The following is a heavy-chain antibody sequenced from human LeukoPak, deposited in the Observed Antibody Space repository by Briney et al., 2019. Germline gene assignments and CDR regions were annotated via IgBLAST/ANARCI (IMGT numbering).Heavy chain of an antibody. D-gene: IGHD3-16*02. CDR1: GYSFTNYA. J-gene: IGHJ4*02. CDR3: ARALDSLGGLSLPDY. Sequence: ASVKASCKASGYSFTNYALNWVRQAPGQGLEFMGWIHPSTGNPSYAQGFSGRFVFSLDTSVTTTYLHISDLKAEDTAVYFCARALDSLGGLSLPDYWGQGTLVTVSS. CDR2: IHPSTGNP. V-gene: IGHV7-4-1*02.